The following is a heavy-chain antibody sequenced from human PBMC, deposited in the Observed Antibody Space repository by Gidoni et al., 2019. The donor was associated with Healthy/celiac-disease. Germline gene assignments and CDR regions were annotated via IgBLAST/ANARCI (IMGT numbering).Heavy chain of an antibody. Sequence: QLQLQESGPGLVKPSETLSLTCTVSGGSTSSSSYYWGWIRQPPGKGLEWIGSIYFRGSTYYNPSLKSRVTISVDTSKNQFSLKLSSVTAADTAVYYCARDYITMVRGAGRYYYYGMDVWGQGTTVTVSS. CDR3: ARDYITMVRGAGRYYYYGMDV. V-gene: IGHV4-39*07. CDR2: IYFRGST. J-gene: IGHJ6*02. CDR1: GGSTSSSSYY. D-gene: IGHD3-10*01.